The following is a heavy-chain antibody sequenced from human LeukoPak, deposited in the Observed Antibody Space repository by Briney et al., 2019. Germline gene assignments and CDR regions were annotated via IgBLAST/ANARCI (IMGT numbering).Heavy chain of an antibody. J-gene: IGHJ6*02. Sequence: SETLSLTCTVSGGSISSYYWSWIRQPAGKGLEWIGRIYTGGSTNYNPSLKSRVTMSVDTSKNQFSLKLSSVTAADAAVYYCAREPPRGGYGMDVWGQGTTVTVSS. CDR1: GGSISSYY. D-gene: IGHD3-10*01. CDR2: IYTGGST. CDR3: AREPPRGGYGMDV. V-gene: IGHV4-4*07.